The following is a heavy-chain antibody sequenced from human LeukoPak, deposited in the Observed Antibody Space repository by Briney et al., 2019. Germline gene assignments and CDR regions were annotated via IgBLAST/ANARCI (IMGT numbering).Heavy chain of an antibody. CDR1: GCTLSTFA. D-gene: IGHD2-8*02. Sequence: GGSLTLSCAASGCTLSTFAMIGVRQPPARGVEGVASSFSSGGEIHYAESVRGSLTISSDNSTSTLSLQMNSLRGEDTAIYYCATYRQVLLPFESWGQGTLVTVSS. CDR3: ATYRQVLLPFES. J-gene: IGHJ4*02. CDR2: SFSSGGEI. V-gene: IGHV3-23*01.